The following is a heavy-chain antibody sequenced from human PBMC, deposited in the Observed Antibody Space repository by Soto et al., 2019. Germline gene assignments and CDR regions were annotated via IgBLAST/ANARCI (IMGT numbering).Heavy chain of an antibody. Sequence: SETLSLTCAVYGGSFSGYYWSWIRQPPGKGLEWIGEINHSGSTNYNPSLKSRVTISVDTSKNQFSLKLTSVTAADTAVYYCARGGATVAGSTPPLDYWGQGTLVTVSS. J-gene: IGHJ4*02. CDR1: GGSFSGYY. CDR2: INHSGST. D-gene: IGHD6-19*01. CDR3: ARGGATVAGSTPPLDY. V-gene: IGHV4-34*01.